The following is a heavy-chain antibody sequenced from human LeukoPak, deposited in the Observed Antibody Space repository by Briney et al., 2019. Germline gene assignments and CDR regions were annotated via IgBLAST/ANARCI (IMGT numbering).Heavy chain of an antibody. CDR2: INPNSGGT. CDR1: GGTFSSYA. D-gene: IGHD1-26*01. J-gene: IGHJ4*02. Sequence: ASVKVSCKASGGTFSSYAISWVRQAPGQGLEWMGWINPNSGGTNYAQKFQGRVTMTRDTSISTAYMELSRLRSDDTAVYYCARDGGGSYYGYWGQGTLVTVSS. V-gene: IGHV1-2*02. CDR3: ARDGGGSYYGY.